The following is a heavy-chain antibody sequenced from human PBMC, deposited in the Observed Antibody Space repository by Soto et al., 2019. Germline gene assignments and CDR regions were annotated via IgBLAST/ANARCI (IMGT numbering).Heavy chain of an antibody. CDR1: GYIFINYA. V-gene: IGHV1-3*01. CDR2: INAGKGDT. D-gene: IGHD3-16*02. Sequence: ASVKVSCKASGYIFINYAIHWVRQAPGQRLEWMGWINAGKGDTIYSQKFQDRITINRDTSASTAYMELGRLRPEDMAVYYCARSPMNGGVIGAFAPWGQGTLVTVSS. J-gene: IGHJ5*02. CDR3: ARSPMNGGVIGAFAP.